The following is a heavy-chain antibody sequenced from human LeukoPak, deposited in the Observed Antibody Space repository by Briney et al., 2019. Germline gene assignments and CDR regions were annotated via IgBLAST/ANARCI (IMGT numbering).Heavy chain of an antibody. Sequence: GASVKVSCKASGYTFTSYAMHWVRQAPGRRLEWMGWINAGNGNTKYSQKFQGRVTITRDTSASTAYMELSSLRSEDTAVYYCARDPGMATIGYWGQGTLVTVSS. CDR2: INAGNGNT. V-gene: IGHV1-3*01. CDR3: ARDPGMATIGY. J-gene: IGHJ4*02. D-gene: IGHD5-24*01. CDR1: GYTFTSYA.